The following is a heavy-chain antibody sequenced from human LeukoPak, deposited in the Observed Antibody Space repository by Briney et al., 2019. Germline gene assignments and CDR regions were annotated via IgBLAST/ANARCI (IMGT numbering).Heavy chain of an antibody. Sequence: PSETLSLTCNVSGGSISGYHWSWIRQPPGKGLEWLGNIYYSGSSNYNPSLKSRVTMSADTSKNQFSLKLSSVTAADTAVYYCARIRDCDSATCHYYFDSWGQGTLVTVSS. D-gene: IGHD3-22*01. J-gene: IGHJ4*02. CDR3: ARIRDCDSATCHYYFDS. CDR1: GGSISGYH. CDR2: IYYSGSS. V-gene: IGHV4-59*01.